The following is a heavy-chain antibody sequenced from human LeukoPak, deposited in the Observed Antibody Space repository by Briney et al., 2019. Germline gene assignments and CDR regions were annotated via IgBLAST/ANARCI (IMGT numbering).Heavy chain of an antibody. D-gene: IGHD3-10*01. CDR2: IRYDGSNK. CDR1: GFTFSSYG. J-gene: IGHJ4*02. Sequence: GGSLRLSCAASGFTFSSYGMHWVRQAPGKGLEWVAFIRYDGSNKYYADSVKGRFTISRDNSKNTLYLQMNSLKTEDTAVYYCTTVLITMVRGWGQGTLVTVSS. V-gene: IGHV3-30*02. CDR3: TTVLITMVRG.